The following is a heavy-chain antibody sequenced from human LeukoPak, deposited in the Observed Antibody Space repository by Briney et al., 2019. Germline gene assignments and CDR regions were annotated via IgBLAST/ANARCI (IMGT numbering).Heavy chain of an antibody. J-gene: IGHJ4*02. Sequence: TGGSLRLSCAASGFTFGDYYMSWIRQAPGKGLEWVSYISSSDSPIYYADSVKGRFTISRDNAKNSLFLQMNSLRAEDTAVYYCARGKWEPLDYWGQGTLVTVSS. CDR1: GFTFGDYY. D-gene: IGHD1-26*01. V-gene: IGHV3-11*04. CDR2: ISSSDSPI. CDR3: ARGKWEPLDY.